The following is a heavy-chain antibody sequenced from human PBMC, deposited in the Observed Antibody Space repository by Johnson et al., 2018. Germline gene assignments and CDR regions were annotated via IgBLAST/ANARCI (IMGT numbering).Heavy chain of an antibody. CDR1: GYSFSTYA. Sequence: QVQLVQSGAEVKKPGASXKFSCTASGYSFSTYAMHWVRQAPGQRLEWMGWINPGNGNTKYSQKVQGRVIITRDTSARTAYMELSSLRSEDAAVYYLARGSYSDDYDMDVWGKGTTVTVSS. CDR3: ARGSYSDDYDMDV. V-gene: IGHV1-3*01. D-gene: IGHD1-26*01. CDR2: INPGNGNT. J-gene: IGHJ6*03.